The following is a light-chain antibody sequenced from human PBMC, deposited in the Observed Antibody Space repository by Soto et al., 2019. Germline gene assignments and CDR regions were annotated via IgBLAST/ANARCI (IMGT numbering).Light chain of an antibody. V-gene: IGKV1-39*01. Sequence: DIQRTHSLTKTPASLRDRVTLTCRASQTIFNWLAWYQQKPGKNKIMVYSAYSLQSGVKSRFSGSGAGTDFTLTIRSMQPEDFATYYCKKSYSTQWKFGKGNKVDIK. CDR2: SAY. J-gene: IGKJ1*01. CDR1: QTIFNW. CDR3: KKSYSTQWK.